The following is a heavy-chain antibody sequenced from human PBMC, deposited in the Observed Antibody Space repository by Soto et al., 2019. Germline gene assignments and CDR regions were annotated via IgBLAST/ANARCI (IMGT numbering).Heavy chain of an antibody. CDR2: ISYDGSNK. J-gene: IGHJ3*02. V-gene: IGHV3-30*18. Sequence: LRLSCAASGFTFSSYGMHWVRQAPGKGLEWVAVISYDGSNKYYADSVKGRFTISRDNSKNTLYLQVNSLRAEDTAVYYCAKAPNTMVSLDIWGQGTMVTVSS. D-gene: IGHD3-10*01. CDR3: AKAPNTMVSLDI. CDR1: GFTFSSYG.